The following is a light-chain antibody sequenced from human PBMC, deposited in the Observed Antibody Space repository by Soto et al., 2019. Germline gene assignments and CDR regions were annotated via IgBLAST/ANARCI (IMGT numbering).Light chain of an antibody. J-gene: IGLJ1*01. CDR1: SGHSSYA. V-gene: IGLV4-69*01. CDR3: QTWDTGHV. CDR2: LNSDGSH. Sequence: QLVLTQSPSASASLGASVNLTCTLSSGHSSYAIAWHQQQPEKGPRYWRQLNSDGSHSQGDGIPDLFSGSSSGAERYLTISGHHADDAADYCCQTWDTGHVFGTGTKLTVL.